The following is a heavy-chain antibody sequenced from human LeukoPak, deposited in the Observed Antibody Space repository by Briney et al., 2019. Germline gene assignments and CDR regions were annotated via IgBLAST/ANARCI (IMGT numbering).Heavy chain of an antibody. Sequence: GGSLRLSCAASGFTFSSYGMHWVRQAPGKGLEWVAVITYEGSNKFYADSVKGRFSISRDNAKNTPYLQLNSLRAEETAVYYCAKDLGAYGTRGSGMDVWGQGTTVTVSS. D-gene: IGHD5-12*01. V-gene: IGHV3-30*18. CDR2: ITYEGSNK. CDR1: GFTFSSYG. J-gene: IGHJ6*02. CDR3: AKDLGAYGTRGSGMDV.